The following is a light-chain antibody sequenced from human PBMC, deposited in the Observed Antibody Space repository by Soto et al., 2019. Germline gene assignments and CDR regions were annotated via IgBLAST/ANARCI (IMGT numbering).Light chain of an antibody. CDR3: QQYYSTPLLT. Sequence: DIVMTQSPDSLSVSLGERATINCKSSQSVLYSSKNKNYLAWYQQKPGQPPKLLIYWASTRESGVPDRFSGSWSGTDFTLTISSLQAEDVAVYYCQQYYSTPLLTFGGGTKVEIK. V-gene: IGKV4-1*01. CDR2: WAS. J-gene: IGKJ4*01. CDR1: QSVLYSSKNKNY.